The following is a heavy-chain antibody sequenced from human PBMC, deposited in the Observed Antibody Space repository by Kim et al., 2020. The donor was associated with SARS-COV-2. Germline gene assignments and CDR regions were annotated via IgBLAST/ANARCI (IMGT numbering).Heavy chain of an antibody. CDR3: ARDATIRAFDI. V-gene: IGHV3-53*01. J-gene: IGHJ3*02. CDR1: GFTVSSNY. CDR2: IYSGGST. D-gene: IGHD5-12*01. Sequence: GGSLRLSCAASGFTVSSNYMSWVRQAPGKGLEWVSVIYSGGSTYYADSLKGRFTISRDNSKNTLYLQMNSLRAEDTAVYYCARDATIRAFDIWGQGTMVTVSS.